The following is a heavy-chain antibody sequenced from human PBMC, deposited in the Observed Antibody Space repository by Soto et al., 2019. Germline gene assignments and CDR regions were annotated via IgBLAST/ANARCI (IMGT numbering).Heavy chain of an antibody. Sequence: PSSTLSLTCTFSGGSISSGGYYWSWILQRPGKVLAWIGYIYYSWSTYYNPSLKSRFTISVDTSKNQFSLKLSSVTAADTAVYNCARVRMGGITMVRGVATLVSYYYYGMDVWGQGTTVTVSS. CDR2: IYYSWST. J-gene: IGHJ6*02. D-gene: IGHD3-10*01. V-gene: IGHV4-31*03. CDR3: ARVRMGGITMVRGVATLVSYYYYGMDV. CDR1: GGSISSGGYY.